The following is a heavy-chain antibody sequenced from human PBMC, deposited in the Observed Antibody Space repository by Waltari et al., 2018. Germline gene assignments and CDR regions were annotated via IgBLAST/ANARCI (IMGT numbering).Heavy chain of an antibody. CDR3: ARDLDDGPYSSTWSASSQVYYYSMDV. CDR2: INPNSGGT. Sequence: QVQLVQSGAEVKKPGASVRVSCKASGYTFTAYYIHWVRQAPGQGLEWMGRINPNSGGTYYAQKFQGRVTMTRDPSISTAYMELSSLRSDDTAVYYCARDLDDGPYSSTWSASSQVYYYSMDVWGKGTTVAVSS. CDR1: GYTFTAYY. D-gene: IGHD6-13*01. V-gene: IGHV1-2*02. J-gene: IGHJ6*03.